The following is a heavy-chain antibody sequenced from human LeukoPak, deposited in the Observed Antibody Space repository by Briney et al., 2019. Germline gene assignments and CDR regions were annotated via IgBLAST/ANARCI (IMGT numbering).Heavy chain of an antibody. CDR2: TYYRSKWYN. Sequence: SQTLSLTCAISGDSVSSNSAAWNWIRQSPSRGLEWLGRTYYRSKWYNDYAVSVKSRITINPDTSKNQFSLQLNSVTPEDTAVCYCARVRGYCSGGSCHTRRSWYFDLWGRGTLVTVSS. D-gene: IGHD2-15*01. CDR1: GDSVSSNSAA. CDR3: ARVRGYCSGGSCHTRRSWYFDL. J-gene: IGHJ2*01. V-gene: IGHV6-1*01.